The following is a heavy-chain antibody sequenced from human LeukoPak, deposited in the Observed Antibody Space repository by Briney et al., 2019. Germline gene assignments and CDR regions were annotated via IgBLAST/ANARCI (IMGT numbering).Heavy chain of an antibody. Sequence: PSETLSLTCTVSGGSISNYFWSWIRQPPGKGLEWIGYIYNSGSANDNPSLKSRVTISVDTSKNQFSLKLSSVTAADTAVYYCARHEGSVGTTPVFDYWGQGTLVTVSS. V-gene: IGHV4-59*08. J-gene: IGHJ4*02. D-gene: IGHD3-10*01. CDR2: IYNSGSA. CDR3: ARHEGSVGTTPVFDY. CDR1: GGSISNYF.